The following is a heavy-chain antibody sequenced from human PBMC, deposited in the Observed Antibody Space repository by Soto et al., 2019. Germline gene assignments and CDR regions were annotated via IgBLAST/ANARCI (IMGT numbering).Heavy chain of an antibody. J-gene: IGHJ6*03. CDR3: ARCSAVTYYYFHMDV. CDR2: INHSGST. D-gene: IGHD4-4*01. Sequence: QVQLQQWGAGLLKPSETLSLTCAVYGGSFSGYYWSWIRQPPGKGLEWIGEINHSGSTNYNPSLKSRVTIAVDTSKNQFSLKVSSVTAGDTAVYYCARCSAVTYYYFHMDVWGKGTTVTVSS. V-gene: IGHV4-34*01. CDR1: GGSFSGYY.